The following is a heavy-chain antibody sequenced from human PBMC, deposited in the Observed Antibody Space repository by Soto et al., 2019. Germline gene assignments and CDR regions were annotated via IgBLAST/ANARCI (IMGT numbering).Heavy chain of an antibody. D-gene: IGHD1-7*01. CDR3: ARDMTRTVVPYFDF. V-gene: IGHV1-69*06. CDR1: GGTFSNYV. Sequence: QVQLVQSGAEVKKTGSSVKVSCKASGGTFSNYVVNWVRQAPGQGLEWMVRIIPIAGAANDAQKFQGRVTITADKSTSTSYMELSSLLSEDKAVYYCARDMTRTVVPYFDFWGQGTLVTVSS. CDR2: IIPIAGAA. J-gene: IGHJ4*02.